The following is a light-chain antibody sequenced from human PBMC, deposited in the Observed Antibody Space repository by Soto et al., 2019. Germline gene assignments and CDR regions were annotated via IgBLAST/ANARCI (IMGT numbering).Light chain of an antibody. Sequence: QSALTLPASVSGSLGQSITISCTGTSSDIGGYKYVSWYQQHPGKAPKLIIFEVSNRPSGVSDRFSGSNSGNTASLTISGLQAEEEAGYCCNSYSRYGVLVFGGGTKVTVL. J-gene: IGLJ3*02. CDR2: EVS. CDR3: NSYSRYGVLV. V-gene: IGLV2-14*01. CDR1: SSDIGGYKY.